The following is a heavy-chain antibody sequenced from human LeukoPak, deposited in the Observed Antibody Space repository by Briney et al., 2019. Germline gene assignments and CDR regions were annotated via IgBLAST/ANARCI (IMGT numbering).Heavy chain of an antibody. J-gene: IGHJ4*02. CDR1: GFTFSSYA. CDR2: ISYDGSNK. D-gene: IGHD3-22*01. Sequence: GGSLRLSCAASGFTFSSYAMHWVRQAPGKGLEWVAVISYDGSNKYYADSVKGRFTISRDNSKNTLYLQMNSLRAEDTAVYYCARVSGSSGYYGFDYWGQGTLVTVSS. V-gene: IGHV3-30*04. CDR3: ARVSGSSGYYGFDY.